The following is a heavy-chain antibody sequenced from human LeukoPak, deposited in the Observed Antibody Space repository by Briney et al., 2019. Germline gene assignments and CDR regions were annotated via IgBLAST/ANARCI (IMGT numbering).Heavy chain of an antibody. Sequence: GRSLRLSCAASGFTFSNYWMIWVRQAPGKGLEWVGNIKQDGSEKRYADSVRGRFSISRDNAQASLYLQMNSLRAEDTAVYYCARASDPWLQLTWGQGTLVTVSS. D-gene: IGHD5-24*01. CDR1: GFTFSNYW. CDR2: IKQDGSEK. J-gene: IGHJ5*02. V-gene: IGHV3-7*05. CDR3: ARASDPWLQLT.